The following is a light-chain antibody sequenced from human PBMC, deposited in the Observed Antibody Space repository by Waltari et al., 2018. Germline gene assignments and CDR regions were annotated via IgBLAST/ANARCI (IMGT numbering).Light chain of an antibody. Sequence: TVGTQEPSYSVSPGGAVTLACALSSGSVSSTSYASWYQQTPGQAPRPLVYKANSRSSVVPDRFSGSILGNKAALTIRGAQAEDESDYYCLLYLGSGIFVFGGETKLTVL. J-gene: IGLJ3*02. CDR1: SGSVSSTSY. V-gene: IGLV8-61*01. CDR3: LLYLGSGIFV. CDR2: KAN.